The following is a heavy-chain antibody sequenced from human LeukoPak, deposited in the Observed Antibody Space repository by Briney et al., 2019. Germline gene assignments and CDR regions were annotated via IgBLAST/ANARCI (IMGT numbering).Heavy chain of an antibody. V-gene: IGHV4-31*03. J-gene: IGHJ6*03. Sequence: PSQTLSLTCTVSGGSISSGGYYWSWIRQHPGKGLEWIGYIYYSGSTYYNPSLKSRVTISVDTSKNQFSLKLSSVTAADTAVYYCARGRLLYYYMDVWGKGTTVTVSS. CDR3: ARGRLLYYYMDV. D-gene: IGHD2/OR15-2a*01. CDR2: IYYSGST. CDR1: GGSISSGGYY.